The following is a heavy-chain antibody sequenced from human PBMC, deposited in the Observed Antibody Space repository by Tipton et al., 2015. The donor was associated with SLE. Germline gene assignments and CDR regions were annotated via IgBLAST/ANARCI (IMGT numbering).Heavy chain of an antibody. CDR3: ARVYSSSHPDG. CDR2: IYYSGST. D-gene: IGHD6-13*01. J-gene: IGHJ6*04. Sequence: TLSLTCTVSGGSISSHYWSWIRQPPGRGLEWIGYIYYSGSTNYNPSLKSRVTISVDTSKNQFSLKLSSVTAADTAVYYCARVYSSSHPDGWGKGTTVTVSS. V-gene: IGHV4-59*11. CDR1: GGSISSHY.